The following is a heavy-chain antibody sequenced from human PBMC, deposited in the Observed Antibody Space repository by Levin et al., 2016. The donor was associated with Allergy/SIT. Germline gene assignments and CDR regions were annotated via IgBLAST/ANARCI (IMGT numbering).Heavy chain of an antibody. J-gene: IGHJ6*02. CDR3: AREVPGTSGDGMDV. CDR2: ISSNGRTI. D-gene: IGHD3-10*01. V-gene: IGHV3-11*01. Sequence: WIRQPPGKGLEWLSYISSNGRTIYYADSLKGRFTISRDNAKNSLYLQMNSLRAEDTAVYYCAREVPGTSGDGMDVWGQGSTVTVSS.